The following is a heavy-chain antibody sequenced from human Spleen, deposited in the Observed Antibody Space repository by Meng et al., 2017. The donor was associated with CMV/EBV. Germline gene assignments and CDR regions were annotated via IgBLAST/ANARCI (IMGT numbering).Heavy chain of an antibody. CDR2: IYYSGST. J-gene: IGHJ1*01. V-gene: IGHV4-39*07. CDR1: GGSISSSSYY. D-gene: IGHD3-22*01. Sequence: QRQEQGPGLVKPSEPLSLTCTVSGGSISSSSYYWGWIRQPPGKGLEWIGSIYYSGSTYYNPSLKSRVTISVDTSKNQFSLKLSSVTAADTAVYYCARDRDYYDSSGYYSGYFQHWGQGTLVTVSS. CDR3: ARDRDYYDSSGYYSGYFQH.